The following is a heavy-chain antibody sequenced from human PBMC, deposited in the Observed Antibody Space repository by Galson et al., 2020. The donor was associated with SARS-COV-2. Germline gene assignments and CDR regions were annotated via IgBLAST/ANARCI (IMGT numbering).Heavy chain of an antibody. D-gene: IGHD3-9*01. CDR1: GGSISSGGYS. V-gene: IGHV4-30-2*01. Sequence: PSETLSLTCAVSGGSISSGGYSWSWIRQPPGKGLEWIGYMYDGGTTYYNPSLKSRVTISVDRSKNQFSLKLSSVTAADTAVYYCGRGKLTEVLTPFDYWGQGTLVTVSS. CDR3: GRGKLTEVLTPFDY. J-gene: IGHJ4*02. CDR2: MYDGGTT.